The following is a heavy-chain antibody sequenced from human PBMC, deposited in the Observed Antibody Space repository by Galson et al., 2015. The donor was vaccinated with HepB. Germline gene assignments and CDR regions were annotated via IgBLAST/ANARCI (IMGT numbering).Heavy chain of an antibody. Sequence: SLRLSCAASGFTFSNAWMSWVRQAPGKGLEWVGRIKSKTDGGTTDYAAPVKGRFTISRDDPKNTLYLQMNSLNTEDTAVYYCTTAPLGYCTNGVCHDYWGQGTLVTVSS. CDR3: TTAPLGYCTNGVCHDY. J-gene: IGHJ4*02. CDR2: IKSKTDGGTT. D-gene: IGHD2-8*01. V-gene: IGHV3-15*01. CDR1: GFTFSNAW.